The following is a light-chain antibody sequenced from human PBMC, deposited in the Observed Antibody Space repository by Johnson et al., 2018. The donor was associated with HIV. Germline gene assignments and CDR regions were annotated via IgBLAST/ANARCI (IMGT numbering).Light chain of an antibody. CDR3: GTWDSILSALYV. V-gene: IGLV1-51*01. CDR2: DND. Sequence: QSVLTQPPSVSAAPGQKVTISCFGSDSNIGNNYVSWYQQVPGTAPKLLIYDNDKRPSGIPDRFSGSKSGTSATLGITGLQTGDAADYYCGTWDSILSALYVFGTGTQVTVL. J-gene: IGLJ1*01. CDR1: DSNIGNNY.